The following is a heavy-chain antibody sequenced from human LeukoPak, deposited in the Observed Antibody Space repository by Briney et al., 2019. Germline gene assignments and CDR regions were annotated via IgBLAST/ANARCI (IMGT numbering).Heavy chain of an antibody. D-gene: IGHD6-13*01. CDR2: ISAYNGNT. J-gene: IGHJ6*02. CDR1: GYTFTSYG. V-gene: IGHV1-18*01. CDR3: ARENVGSSWYEKTRGYYYYGMDV. Sequence: GASVKVSCKASGYTFTSYGISWVRQAPGQGLEWMGWISAYNGNTDYARKLQGRVTMTTDTSTSTAYMELRSLRSDDTAVYYCARENVGSSWYEKTRGYYYYGMDVWGQGTTVTVSS.